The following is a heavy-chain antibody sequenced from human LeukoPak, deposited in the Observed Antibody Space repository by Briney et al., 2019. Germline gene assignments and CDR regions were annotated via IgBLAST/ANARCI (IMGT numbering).Heavy chain of an antibody. D-gene: IGHD3-16*02. Sequence: SQTLSLTCTVSGGSISSGSYYWSWIRQPAGKGLEWIGRIYTSGSTNYNPSLKSRVTISVDTSKNQFSLKLSSVTAADTAVYYCARADYVWGSYRTRYYFDYWGQGTLVTVSS. J-gene: IGHJ4*02. CDR2: IYTSGST. CDR1: GGSISSGSYY. V-gene: IGHV4-61*02. CDR3: ARADYVWGSYRTRYYFDY.